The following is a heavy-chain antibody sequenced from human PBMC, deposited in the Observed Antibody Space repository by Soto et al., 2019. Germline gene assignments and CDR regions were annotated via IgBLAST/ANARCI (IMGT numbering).Heavy chain of an antibody. CDR2: FNPSGGSA. Sequence: QEQLVQSGAEVKDPGALLKVSCRTSGYTFSAYYIHFVRQAPGQGLEWMGVFNPSGGSATYAQKFQRRVTRTSGTSPSTVHMELNNLKSDDTAVYYCARGGDDYGGNDAFDLWGHGTMVTVSS. CDR1: GYTFSAYY. J-gene: IGHJ3*01. D-gene: IGHD4-17*01. V-gene: IGHV1-46*01. CDR3: ARGGDDYGGNDAFDL.